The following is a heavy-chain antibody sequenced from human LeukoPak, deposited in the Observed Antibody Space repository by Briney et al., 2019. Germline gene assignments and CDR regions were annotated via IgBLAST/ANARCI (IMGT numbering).Heavy chain of an antibody. Sequence: GASVKVSFTASGYTFTSYGISWVRQAPGQGSEWMGWISSYNVNTNYAQKLQGRVTMTTDTSTSTAYMELRSLRSDDTAVYYCARDGIVVVPAAKGFDYWGQGTLVTVSS. J-gene: IGHJ4*02. D-gene: IGHD2-2*01. CDR1: GYTFTSYG. CDR2: ISSYNVNT. CDR3: ARDGIVVVPAAKGFDY. V-gene: IGHV1-18*01.